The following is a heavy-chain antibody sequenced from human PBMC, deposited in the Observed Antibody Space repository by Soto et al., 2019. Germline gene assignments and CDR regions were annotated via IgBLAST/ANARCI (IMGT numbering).Heavy chain of an antibody. D-gene: IGHD2-15*01. CDR2: ISSSSTI. V-gene: IGHV3-48*01. Sequence: GGSLRLSCAASGFTFSTYSMNWVRQAPGKGLEWVSYISSSSTIFYTDSVKGRFTVSRDNSKNTLYLQMNSLRAEDTAVYYCARVPSSSGRAHFDYWGQGTLVTVSS. CDR3: ARVPSSSGRAHFDY. J-gene: IGHJ4*02. CDR1: GFTFSTYS.